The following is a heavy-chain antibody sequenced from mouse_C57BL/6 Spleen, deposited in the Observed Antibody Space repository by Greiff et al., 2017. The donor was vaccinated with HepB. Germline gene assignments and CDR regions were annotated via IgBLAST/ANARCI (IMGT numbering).Heavy chain of an antibody. CDR2: IWSGGST. D-gene: IGHD1-1*01. V-gene: IGHV2-2*01. CDR1: GFSLTSYG. Sequence: QVQLQQSGPGLVQPSQSLSITCTVSGFSLTSYGVHWVRQSPGKGLGWLGVIWSGGSTDYNAAFISRLSISKDNSKSQVFFKMNSLQADDTAIYYCARNRVTTVVAPYAMDYWGQGTSVTVSS. J-gene: IGHJ4*01. CDR3: ARNRVTTVVAPYAMDY.